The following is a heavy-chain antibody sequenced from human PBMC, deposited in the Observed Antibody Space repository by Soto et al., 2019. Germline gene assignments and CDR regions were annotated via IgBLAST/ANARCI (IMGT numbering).Heavy chain of an antibody. Sequence: QVQLVQSPSEVKKPGASVKVSCKASGYNFATYGISWVRQAPGQGLEWLAWITTYKDNTNYAEKFHGRVTLTTETSTNTAYMELRSLRFADTAVYYCARAPPVPAAVSGLDFLGQGIRVVVSS. D-gene: IGHD2-2*01. J-gene: IGHJ4*02. CDR1: GYNFATYG. V-gene: IGHV1-18*01. CDR3: ARAPPVPAAVSGLDF. CDR2: ITTYKDNT.